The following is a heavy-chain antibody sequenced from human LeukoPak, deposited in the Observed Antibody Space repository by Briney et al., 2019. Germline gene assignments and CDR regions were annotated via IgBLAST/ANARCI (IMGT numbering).Heavy chain of an antibody. V-gene: IGHV1-8*01. J-gene: IGHJ4*02. CDR2: MNPDSGNT. CDR3: AVHLPGDYLDR. CDR1: GYAFNIYD. Sequence: GASVKVSRTASGYAFNIYDINWVRQATGQGLEWMGWMNPDSGNTGFAQKFQGRVTMTRNTSITTAYMELSSLRFEDTAVYYCAVHLPGDYLDRWGQGTLVTVSS.